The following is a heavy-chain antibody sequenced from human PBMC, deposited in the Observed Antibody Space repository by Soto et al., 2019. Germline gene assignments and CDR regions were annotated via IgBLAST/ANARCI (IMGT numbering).Heavy chain of an antibody. D-gene: IGHD6-19*01. CDR3: ARQMGRIAVEVDV. Sequence: GESLKISCQVSGYSFTNYYIGWVRQMPGKGLEWMGIIYPGDSDARYSPSLQGHVTISTDNSINTAYLQWTSLKASDTAVYYCARQMGRIAVEVDVWGQGTTVTVSS. J-gene: IGHJ6*02. V-gene: IGHV5-51*01. CDR2: IYPGDSDA. CDR1: GYSFTNYY.